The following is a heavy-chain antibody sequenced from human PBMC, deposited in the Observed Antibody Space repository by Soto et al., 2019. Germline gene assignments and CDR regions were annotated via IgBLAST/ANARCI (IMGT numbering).Heavy chain of an antibody. J-gene: IGHJ6*02. CDR2: IYYSGST. Sequence: PSETLSLTCTVSGGSISSSSYYWGWIRQPPGKGLEWIGSIYYSGSTYYNPSLKSRVTISVDTSKNQFSLKLSSVTAADTAVYYCARHPEPYSSGKYYYYGMDVWGQGTTVTVSS. CDR3: ARHPEPYSSGKYYYYGMDV. D-gene: IGHD6-19*01. V-gene: IGHV4-39*01. CDR1: GGSISSSSYY.